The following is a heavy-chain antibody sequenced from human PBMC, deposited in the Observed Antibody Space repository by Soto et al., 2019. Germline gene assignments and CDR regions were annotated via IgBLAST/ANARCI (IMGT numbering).Heavy chain of an antibody. CDR3: ASAPGYSYGNNWFDP. V-gene: IGHV1-8*01. D-gene: IGHD5-18*01. J-gene: IGHJ5*02. CDR1: GYTFTSYD. CDR2: MNPNSGNT. Sequence: ASVKVSCKASGYTFTSYDINWVRQATGQGLEWMGWMNPNSGNTGYAQKFQGRVTMTRNTSISTAYMELSSLRSEDTAVYYCASAPGYSYGNNWFDPWGQGTLVTVSS.